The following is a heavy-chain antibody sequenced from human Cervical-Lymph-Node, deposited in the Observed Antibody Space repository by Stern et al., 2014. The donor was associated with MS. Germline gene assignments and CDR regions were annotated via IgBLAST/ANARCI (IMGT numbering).Heavy chain of an antibody. CDR2: ISHTGRT. CDR1: GGSISSTNW. V-gene: IGHV4-4*02. CDR3: ARGYSSSAT. Sequence: QVQLQESGPGLVKPSGTLSLTCAVSGGSISSTNWWNWVRQPPGTGLEWIGEISHTGRTNYKPSLKSRVTISSDKSKIQFSLKLNSMTAADTAVYYCARGYSSSATWGQGTLVTVSS. D-gene: IGHD6-13*01. J-gene: IGHJ4*02.